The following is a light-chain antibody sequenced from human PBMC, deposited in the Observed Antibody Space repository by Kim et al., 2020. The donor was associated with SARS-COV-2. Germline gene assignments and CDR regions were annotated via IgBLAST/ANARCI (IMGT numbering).Light chain of an antibody. Sequence: SSELTQDPAVSVALGQTVRITCQGDSLRTYYASWYQQKPGQAPVVVIYGKSNRPSGIPDRFSGSRSGNTASLTITGAQAEDEADYYWNSRDSSTNHLVFG. J-gene: IGLJ2*01. V-gene: IGLV3-19*01. CDR2: GKS. CDR3: NSRDSSTNHLV. CDR1: SLRTYY.